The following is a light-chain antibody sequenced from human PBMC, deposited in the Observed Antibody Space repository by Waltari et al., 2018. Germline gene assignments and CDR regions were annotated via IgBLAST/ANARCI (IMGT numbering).Light chain of an antibody. V-gene: IGLV2-8*01. J-gene: IGLJ3*02. CDR3: SSFAGNSIWI. Sequence: QSALTQPPSASGSPGQSVTISCTGTSSDVGGYRFVSWYQQHPGYPPKLVIYEVRKRPSGVPDRLSGSKSGNTASLTISGLQVEDEADYYCSSFAGNSIWIFGGGTKLTVL. CDR1: SSDVGGYRF. CDR2: EVR.